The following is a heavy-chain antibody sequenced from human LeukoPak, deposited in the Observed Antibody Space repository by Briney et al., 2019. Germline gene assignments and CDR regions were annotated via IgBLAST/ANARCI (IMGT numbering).Heavy chain of an antibody. D-gene: IGHD3-22*01. J-gene: IGHJ3*02. CDR2: IHHSGSS. CDR3: AREMDYYDSSGYDAFDI. Sequence: SETLSLTCTVSGYSTTSGYFWGWIRQPPGKGLEWIGSIHHSGSSHYNPSLKSRITISIDTSKNQFSLKLSSVTAADTAVYYCAREMDYYDSSGYDAFDIWGQGTMVTVS. CDR1: GYSTTSGYF. V-gene: IGHV4-38-2*02.